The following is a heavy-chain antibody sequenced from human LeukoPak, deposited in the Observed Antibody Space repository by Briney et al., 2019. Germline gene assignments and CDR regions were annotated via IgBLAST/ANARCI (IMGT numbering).Heavy chain of an antibody. CDR2: IYHSGST. CDR1: GYSISSGYY. Sequence: PPETLSLTCGVSGYSISSGYYWGWIRQPPGKGLEWIGSIYHSGSTYYNPSLKSRVTISVDTSKNQSSLKLSSVTAADTAVYYCARDQSAYSSGWYSNFDYWGQGTLVTVSS. J-gene: IGHJ4*02. V-gene: IGHV4-38-2*02. CDR3: ARDQSAYSSGWYSNFDY. D-gene: IGHD6-19*01.